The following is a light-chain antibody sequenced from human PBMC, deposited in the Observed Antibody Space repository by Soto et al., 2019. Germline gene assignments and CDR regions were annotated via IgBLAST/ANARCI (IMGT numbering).Light chain of an antibody. CDR1: SSDFGSYNL. Sequence: QSVLTQPASVSGSPGPSITISCPGTSSDFGSYNLVSWYQQHPCKAPKLMIYEVSKRPSGVSNRFSGSKSGNTASLTISGLQAEDEADYYCCSYAGSSTYYVFGTGTKVTVL. CDR3: CSYAGSSTYYV. V-gene: IGLV2-23*02. J-gene: IGLJ1*01. CDR2: EVS.